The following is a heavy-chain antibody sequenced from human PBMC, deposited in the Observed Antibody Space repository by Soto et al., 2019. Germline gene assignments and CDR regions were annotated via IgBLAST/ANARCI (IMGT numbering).Heavy chain of an antibody. J-gene: IGHJ5*02. Sequence: QLQLQESGPGLVKPSETLSLTCTVSGGSISSSSYYWGWIRQPPGKGLEWIGSIYYSGSTYYNPSINRRVTISVDTSKNQFSLNLSSVTAADTAVYYCARRSGWYNWFDPWGQGTLVTVSS. CDR3: ARRSGWYNWFDP. CDR2: IYYSGST. CDR1: GGSISSSSYY. V-gene: IGHV4-39*01. D-gene: IGHD6-19*01.